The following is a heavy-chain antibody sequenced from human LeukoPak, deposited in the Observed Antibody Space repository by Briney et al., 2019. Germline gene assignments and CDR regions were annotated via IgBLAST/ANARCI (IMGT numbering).Heavy chain of an antibody. CDR1: GGSISSGSYY. J-gene: IGHJ6*04. CDR3: ARETPIAARLLDV. CDR2: IYTSGST. Sequence: RASETLSLTCTVSGGSISSGSYYWSWIRQPAGKGLEWIGRIYTSGSTNYNPSLKSRVTISVDTSKNQFSLKLSSVTAADTAVYYCARETPIAARLLDVWGKGTTVTVSS. D-gene: IGHD6-6*01. V-gene: IGHV4-61*02.